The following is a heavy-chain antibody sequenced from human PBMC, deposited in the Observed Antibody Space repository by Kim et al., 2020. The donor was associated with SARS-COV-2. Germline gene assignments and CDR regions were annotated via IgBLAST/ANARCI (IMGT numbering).Heavy chain of an antibody. J-gene: IGHJ4*02. CDR3: AHISGWGLPMLH. D-gene: IGHD6-25*01. CDR2: K. V-gene: IGHV2-5*01. Sequence: KRYSPSLKSRLTIPKDTSKNQVVLTMTNMDPVDTATYYCAHISGWGLPMLHWGQGTLVTVSS.